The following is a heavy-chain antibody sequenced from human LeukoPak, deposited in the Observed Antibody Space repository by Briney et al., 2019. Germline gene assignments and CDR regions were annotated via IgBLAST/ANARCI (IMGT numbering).Heavy chain of an antibody. CDR3: ARESPNIVVVPAAKYGIYNWFDP. D-gene: IGHD2-2*01. CDR2: IYTSGST. V-gene: IGHV4-4*07. CDR1: GGSISSYY. Sequence: SEALSLTCTVSGGSISSYYWSWIRQPAGKGLEWIGRIYTSGSTNYNPSLKSRVTMSVDTSKNQFSLKLSSVTAADTAVYYRARESPNIVVVPAAKYGIYNWFDPWGQGTLVTVSS. J-gene: IGHJ5*02.